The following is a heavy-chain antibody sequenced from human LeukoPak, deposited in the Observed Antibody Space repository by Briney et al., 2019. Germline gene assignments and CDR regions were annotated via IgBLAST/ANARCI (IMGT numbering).Heavy chain of an antibody. V-gene: IGHV1-24*01. CDR1: GDTLTELS. D-gene: IGHD3-10*01. Sequence: ASVKGSCKVSGDTLTELSMHWVRQAPGKGLEWMGGFDPKEGERVYAQNFQGRFTMTEDTSSGTAYMELNSLRSEDTAVYYCTTREIVVEPAQTSMVRGVLWRSDFWGHGTLVTVSS. CDR3: TTREIVVEPAQTSMVRGVLWRSDF. CDR2: FDPKEGER. J-gene: IGHJ4*01.